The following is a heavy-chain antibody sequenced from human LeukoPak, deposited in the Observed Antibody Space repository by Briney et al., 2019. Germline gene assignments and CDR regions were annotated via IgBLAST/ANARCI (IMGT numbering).Heavy chain of an antibody. D-gene: IGHD4-17*01. CDR3: TRGGLHGDYGTV. V-gene: IGHV3-49*04. CDR2: IRSKAYGGTT. Sequence: GGSLRLSCAASGFTFSSYSMNWVRQAPGKGLEWVGFIRSKAYGGTTEYAASVKGRFTISRDDSKSIAYLQMNSLKTEDTAVYYCTRGGLHGDYGTVWGQGTMVTVSS. J-gene: IGHJ3*01. CDR1: GFTFSSYS.